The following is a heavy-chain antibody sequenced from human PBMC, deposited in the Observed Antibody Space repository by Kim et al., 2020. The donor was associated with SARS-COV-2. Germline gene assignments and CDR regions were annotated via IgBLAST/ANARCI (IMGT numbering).Heavy chain of an antibody. CDR3: ARVVVGATGWFDP. V-gene: IGHV4-31*02. J-gene: IGHJ5*02. D-gene: IGHD2-15*01. Sequence: YYTTSLKSRVTISVDTSKNQFSLKLSSVTAADTAVYYCARVVVGATGWFDPWGQGTLVTVSS.